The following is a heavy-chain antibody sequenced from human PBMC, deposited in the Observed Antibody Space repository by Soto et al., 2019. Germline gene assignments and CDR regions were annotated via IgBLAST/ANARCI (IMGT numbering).Heavy chain of an antibody. Sequence: SETLSLTCTVSGGSISSYYWIWIRQPPGKGLEWIGYITYSGSTNYNPSLKSRPTISVDTSKNQFSLKLRSVTAADTAVYYCARASPYGDYALDYWGQGTLVTVSS. CDR3: ARASPYGDYALDY. CDR1: GGSISSYY. D-gene: IGHD4-17*01. V-gene: IGHV4-59*01. CDR2: ITYSGST. J-gene: IGHJ4*02.